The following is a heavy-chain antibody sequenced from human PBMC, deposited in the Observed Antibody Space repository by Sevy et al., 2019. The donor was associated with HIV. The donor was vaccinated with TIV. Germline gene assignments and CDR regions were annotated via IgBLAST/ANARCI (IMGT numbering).Heavy chain of an antibody. Sequence: SETLSLTCTVSGXXISSSSYYWGWIRQPPGKGLEWIGSIYYSGSTYYNPSLKSRVTISVDTSKNQFSLKLSSVTAADTAVYYCARQSMVMEGYGMDVWGQGTTVTVSS. CDR3: ARQSMVMEGYGMDV. J-gene: IGHJ6*02. CDR1: GXXISSSSYY. CDR2: IYYSGST. V-gene: IGHV4-39*01. D-gene: IGHD5-18*01.